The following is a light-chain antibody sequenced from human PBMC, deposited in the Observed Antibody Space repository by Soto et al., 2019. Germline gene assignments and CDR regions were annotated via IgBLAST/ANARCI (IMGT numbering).Light chain of an antibody. CDR2: GAS. CDR1: QSVSNN. V-gene: IGKV3-15*01. CDR3: QRQSNWPRT. J-gene: IGKJ1*01. Sequence: EIVMTQSPVTLSVSPGERATLSCRASQSVSNNLAWYQQKPGQAPRLLIHGASTRATGIPARFSGSGSGTEFTLTISSLQSEDFAIYYCQRQSNWPRTFGQGTKVDI.